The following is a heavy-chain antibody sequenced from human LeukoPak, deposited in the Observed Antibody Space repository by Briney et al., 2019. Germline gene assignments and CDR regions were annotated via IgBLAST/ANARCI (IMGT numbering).Heavy chain of an antibody. V-gene: IGHV4-59*11. CDR3: ARDQEDYFDY. Sequence: SETLSLTRTVSGGSISSHYWSWVRQPPGTGLEWIGYMSYSGSTNYNPSLKSRVTISVDTSKNQFSLKLSSVTAADTAVYYCARDQEDYFDYWGQGTLVTVSS. CDR1: GGSISSHY. J-gene: IGHJ4*02. CDR2: MSYSGST.